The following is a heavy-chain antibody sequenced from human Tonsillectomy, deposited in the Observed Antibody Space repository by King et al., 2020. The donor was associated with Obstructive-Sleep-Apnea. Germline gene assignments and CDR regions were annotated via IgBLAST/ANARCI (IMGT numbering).Heavy chain of an antibody. Sequence: VQLVESGGGVVQPGRSLRLSCAASGFTFSSYGMHWVRQAPGKGLEWVAVIWDDGSNKYYADSVKGRFTISRDNSKNTRYLQMNRLRAEDTAVYYCAKDHGLGIVYYFDYWGQGTLVTVSS. CDR1: GFTFSSYG. V-gene: IGHV3-33*06. J-gene: IGHJ4*02. CDR2: IWDDGSNK. CDR3: AKDHGLGIVYYFDY. D-gene: IGHD5/OR15-5a*01.